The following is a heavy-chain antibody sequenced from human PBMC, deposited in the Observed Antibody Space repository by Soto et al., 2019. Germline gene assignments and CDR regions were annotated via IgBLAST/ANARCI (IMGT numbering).Heavy chain of an antibody. CDR1: GFTFSYYP. J-gene: IGHJ6*02. V-gene: IGHV3-30-3*01. D-gene: IGHD6-19*01. Sequence: QMQLVESGGGVVQPGRSLRLSCAASGFTFSYYPMHWVRQAPGKGLEWVAVISFDGSNKYYADSVKGRFTISKDNSKNTLYMQMKSLRGEDTAVYYCARLPGALVAVLYIYPLDEREPMSDVDVGGQGTTVTVSS. CDR2: ISFDGSNK. CDR3: ARLPGALVAVLYIYPLDEREPMSDVDV.